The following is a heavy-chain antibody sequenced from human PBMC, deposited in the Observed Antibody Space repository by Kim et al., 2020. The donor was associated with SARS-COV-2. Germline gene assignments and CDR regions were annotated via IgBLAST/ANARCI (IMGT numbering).Heavy chain of an antibody. V-gene: IGHV6-1*01. D-gene: IGHD3-10*01. Sequence: SQTLSLTCAISGDSVSSNSAAWNWIRQSPSRGLEWLGRTYYRSKWYNDYAVSVKSRITINPDTSKNQFSLQLNSVTPEDTAVYYCARDRSTMVRGAYYYYSYGMDVWGPGTTVTVSS. CDR2: TYYRSKWYN. CDR1: GDSVSSNSAA. J-gene: IGHJ6*02. CDR3: ARDRSTMVRGAYYYYSYGMDV.